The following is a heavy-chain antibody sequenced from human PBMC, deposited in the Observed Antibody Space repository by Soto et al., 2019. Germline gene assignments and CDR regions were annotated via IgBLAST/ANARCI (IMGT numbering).Heavy chain of an antibody. CDR1: GGSVSSGNYY. CDR2: IFYSGST. Sequence: QVQLQESGPGLVKPSETLSLTCTVSGGSVSSGNYYWSWIRPPPGKGLEWIGYIFYSGSTYYNPSLKSRVTISVDTSKNQFSLKLSSMTAADTAVYYCARYDSSGGRAFDIWGQGTMVTVSS. J-gene: IGHJ3*02. V-gene: IGHV4-61*01. CDR3: ARYDSSGGRAFDI. D-gene: IGHD3-22*01.